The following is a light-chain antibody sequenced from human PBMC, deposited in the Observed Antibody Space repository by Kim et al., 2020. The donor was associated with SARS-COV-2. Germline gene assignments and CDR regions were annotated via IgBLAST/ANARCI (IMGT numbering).Light chain of an antibody. CDR1: GGANASNY. J-gene: IGLJ3*02. CDR3: QSYDDSNRWV. V-gene: IGLV6-57*02. CDR2: EDN. Sequence: TVTIACTGSGGANASNYVQGYRQRPASAPPTVIDEDNERPSGVPDRFSVSSDSSSNSASLTISGLKTEDEADYYCQSYDDSNRWVFGGGTQLTVL.